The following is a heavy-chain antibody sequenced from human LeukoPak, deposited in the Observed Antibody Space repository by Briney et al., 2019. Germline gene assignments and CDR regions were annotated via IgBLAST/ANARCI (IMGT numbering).Heavy chain of an antibody. CDR3: ARDRGYYDSSGYQYYFDY. J-gene: IGHJ4*02. CDR2: IYTSGST. D-gene: IGHD3-22*01. V-gene: IGHV4-4*07. Sequence: SETLSLTCTVSGGSISSYYWSWIRQPAGKGLEWIGRIYTSGSTNYNPSLKSRVTMSVDTSKNQSSLKLSSVTAADTAVYYCARDRGYYDSSGYQYYFDYWGQGTLVTVSS. CDR1: GGSISSYY.